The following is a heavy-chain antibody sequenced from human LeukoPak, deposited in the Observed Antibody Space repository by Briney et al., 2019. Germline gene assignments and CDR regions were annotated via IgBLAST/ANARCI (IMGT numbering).Heavy chain of an antibody. CDR3: AKSYDNGWYVCDY. J-gene: IGHJ4*02. CDR1: GFTFSNFA. V-gene: IGHV3-30*09. Sequence: GESLRLSCAASGFTFSNFAMNWVRQAPGKGLEWVAFISYDGSIKSYADSVKGRFAVSRDNSKNTLYLQMNSLRPEDTAFYYCAKSYDNGWYVCDYWGQGTLVTVSS. CDR2: ISYDGSIK. D-gene: IGHD6-19*01.